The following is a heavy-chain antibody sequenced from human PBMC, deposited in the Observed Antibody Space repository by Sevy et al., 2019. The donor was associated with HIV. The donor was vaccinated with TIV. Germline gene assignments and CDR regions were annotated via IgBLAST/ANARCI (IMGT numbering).Heavy chain of an antibody. D-gene: IGHD7-27*01. V-gene: IGHV4-59*13. CDR1: TGSINDYY. CDR2: IYYNGNT. Sequence: SETLSLTCAVSTGSINDYYWTWIRQPPGKGLEWIGNIYYNGNTNYNPSLQSRVSISVDTSKNQFSLRLTSVTPADTAVYYCAREAWGMIAHWGQRTLVTVSS. CDR3: AREAWGMIAH. J-gene: IGHJ5*02.